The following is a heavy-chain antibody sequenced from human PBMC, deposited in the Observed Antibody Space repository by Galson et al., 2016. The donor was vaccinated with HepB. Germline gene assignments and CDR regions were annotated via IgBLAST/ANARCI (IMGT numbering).Heavy chain of an antibody. CDR2: ISYDGSNK. V-gene: IGHV3-30*18. CDR1: GFTFSSYG. J-gene: IGHJ4*02. CDR3: AKDGRIYCSSASCHDHFHY. Sequence: SLRLSCAASGFTFSSYGMHWVRQAPGKGLEWVAFISYDGSNKTYADSVKGRFTISRDNSKKTLYLQMNSLRAEDTAVYYCAKDGRIYCSSASCHDHFHYWGQGTLVTVSS. D-gene: IGHD2-2*01.